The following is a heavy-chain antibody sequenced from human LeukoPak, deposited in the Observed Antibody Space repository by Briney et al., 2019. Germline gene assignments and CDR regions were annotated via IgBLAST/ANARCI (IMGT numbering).Heavy chain of an antibody. CDR2: IYHSGGT. D-gene: IGHD3-10*01. V-gene: IGHV4-38-2*02. CDR3: ARDRMAGIYSYFDY. J-gene: IGHJ4*02. Sequence: SETLSLTCTVSGYSISSGYYWGWIRQPPGKGLEWIGTIYHSGGTYYNPSLKSRVIISVDTSKNQFSLKLSSVTAADTAVYYCARDRMAGIYSYFDYWGQGTLVTVSS. CDR1: GYSISSGYY.